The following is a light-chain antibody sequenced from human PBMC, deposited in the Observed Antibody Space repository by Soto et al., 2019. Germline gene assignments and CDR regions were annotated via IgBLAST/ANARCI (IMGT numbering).Light chain of an antibody. CDR1: QSISNY. Sequence: DIQMTQSPSSLSASVGDRVTITCRASQSISNYLNWYQQKPGKAPKLLMFAASSLQSGVPSRFSGGGSGTDFTLTSGSLQPEDFATYYCQQSYSTPRTFGQGTKVEIK. V-gene: IGKV1-39*01. CDR2: AAS. CDR3: QQSYSTPRT. J-gene: IGKJ1*01.